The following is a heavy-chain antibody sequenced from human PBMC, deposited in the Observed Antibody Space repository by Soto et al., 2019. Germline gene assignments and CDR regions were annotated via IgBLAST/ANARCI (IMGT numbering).Heavy chain of an antibody. J-gene: IGHJ3*01. CDR1: GYTFTSSG. D-gene: IGHD3-22*01. CDR2: ISAHTGSS. CDR3: ARAFFYQGSDSRGYSFDAFDF. V-gene: IGHV1-18*01. Sequence: QVQLVQSGAEVKKPGASVKVSCKASGYTFTSSGMSWVRQAPGQGLEWMGWISAHTGSSEYAQRFQCRVTMTTARSTSAAYMELRSLRSDDTAAYYCARAFFYQGSDSRGYSFDAFDFWGPGTLVTVSS.